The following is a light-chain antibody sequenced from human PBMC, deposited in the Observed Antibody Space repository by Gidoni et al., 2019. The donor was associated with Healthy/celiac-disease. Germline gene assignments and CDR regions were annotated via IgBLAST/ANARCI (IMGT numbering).Light chain of an antibody. CDR3: QQRSNWPPIFT. Sequence: EIVLTQSPATLSWSPGERATLSCRASQSVSSYLAWYQQKPGQAPRLLIYDASNRATGIPARFSGSGCGTDFTLTISSLEPEDFAVYYCQQRSNWPPIFTFGPGTKVDIK. J-gene: IGKJ3*01. CDR1: QSVSSY. CDR2: DAS. V-gene: IGKV3-11*01.